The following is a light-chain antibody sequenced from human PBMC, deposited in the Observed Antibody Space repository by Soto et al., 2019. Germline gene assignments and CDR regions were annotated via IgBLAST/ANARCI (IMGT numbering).Light chain of an antibody. Sequence: DIQLAQSPSSLSASVGDRVTITCRASQSIRSYLNWYQQKPGKAPKLLIYAASSLQTGVSSRFSGSGSGTDFTLTISNLQPEDFATYYCQQLNSYPITFGQGTRLEIK. CDR3: QQLNSYPIT. J-gene: IGKJ5*01. CDR2: AAS. CDR1: QSIRSY. V-gene: IGKV1-39*01.